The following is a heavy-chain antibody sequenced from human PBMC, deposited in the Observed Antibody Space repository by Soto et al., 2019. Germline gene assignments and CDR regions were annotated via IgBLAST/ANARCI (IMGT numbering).Heavy chain of an antibody. D-gene: IGHD5-18*01. CDR1: GFTFSSYS. CDR3: ASPPGNSYGYYYYYGMDV. Sequence: GSLRLSCAASGFTFSSYSMNWVRQAPGKGLEWVSSISSSSSYIYYADSVKGRFTISRDNAKNSLYLQMNSLRAEDTAVYYCASPPGNSYGYYYYYGMDVWGQGTTVTVSS. V-gene: IGHV3-21*01. J-gene: IGHJ6*02. CDR2: ISSSSSYI.